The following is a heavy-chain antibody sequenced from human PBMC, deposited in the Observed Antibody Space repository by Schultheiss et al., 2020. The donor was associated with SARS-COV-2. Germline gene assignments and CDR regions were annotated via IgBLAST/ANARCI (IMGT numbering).Heavy chain of an antibody. V-gene: IGHV1-18*01. Sequence: ASVKVSCKASGYTFTSYGISWVRQAPGQGLEWMGWISAYNGNTNYAQKRQGRVTMTTDTSTSTAYMELRSLRSDDTAVYYCARGAVLRYVPVPYYFDYWGQGTLVTVSS. CDR2: ISAYNGNT. J-gene: IGHJ4*02. D-gene: IGHD3-9*01. CDR3: ARGAVLRYVPVPYYFDY. CDR1: GYTFTSYG.